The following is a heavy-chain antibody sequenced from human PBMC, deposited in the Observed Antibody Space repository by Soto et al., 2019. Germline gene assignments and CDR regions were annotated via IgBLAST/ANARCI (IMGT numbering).Heavy chain of an antibody. Sequence: GGSLRLSCAASGFTFSSYWMHWVRQAPGKGLVWVSRINRDGSSINYADSARGRVTISRDNAKNTLYLQVNGLRAEDTAVYYCAREIATTGEYYFDYWGQGILVTVSS. CDR2: INRDGSSI. D-gene: IGHD6-13*01. J-gene: IGHJ4*02. V-gene: IGHV3-74*01. CDR1: GFTFSSYW. CDR3: AREIATTGEYYFDY.